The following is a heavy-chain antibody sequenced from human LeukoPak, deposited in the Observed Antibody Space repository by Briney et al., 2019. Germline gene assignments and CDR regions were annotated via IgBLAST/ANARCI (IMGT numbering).Heavy chain of an antibody. V-gene: IGHV4-38-2*01. D-gene: IGHD3-3*01. CDR2: IYHSGST. J-gene: IGHJ4*02. CDR1: GYSISSGYY. Sequence: SETLSLTCAVSGYSISSGYYWGWIRQPPGKGLEWIGSIYHSGSTYYNPSLKSRVTISVDTSKNQFSLKLSSVTAADTAVYYCAIAYWGVVTTWGQGTLVTVSS. CDR3: AIAYWGVVTT.